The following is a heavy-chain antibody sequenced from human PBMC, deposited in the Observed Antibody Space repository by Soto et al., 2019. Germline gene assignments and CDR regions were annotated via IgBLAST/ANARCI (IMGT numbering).Heavy chain of an antibody. CDR3: AGLLWFGGSDYYGMDV. D-gene: IGHD3-10*01. Sequence: SETLSLTCTVSGGSISSGGYYWSWIRQHPGKGLEWIGYIYYSGSTYYNPSLKSRVTISVDTSKNQFSLKLSSVTAADTAVYYCAGLLWFGGSDYYGMDVWGQGTTVTVSS. V-gene: IGHV4-31*03. CDR2: IYYSGST. CDR1: GGSISSGGYY. J-gene: IGHJ6*02.